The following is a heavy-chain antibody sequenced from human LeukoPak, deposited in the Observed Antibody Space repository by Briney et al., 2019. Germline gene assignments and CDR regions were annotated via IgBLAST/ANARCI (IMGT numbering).Heavy chain of an antibody. CDR1: GYTFTSYG. D-gene: IGHD4-17*01. CDR3: TRDGPDYGDYINFDY. Sequence: ASVKVSCKASGYTFTSYGISWVRQAPGQGLEWMGWISAYNGKTNYAPKFQGRVTMTTDTSTSTAYMDPRSLRSDDTAVYYCTRDGPDYGDYINFDYWGQGTLVTVSS. CDR2: ISAYNGKT. V-gene: IGHV1-18*04. J-gene: IGHJ4*02.